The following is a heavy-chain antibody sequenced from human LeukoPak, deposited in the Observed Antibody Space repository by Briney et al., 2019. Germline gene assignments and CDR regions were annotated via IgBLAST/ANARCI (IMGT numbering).Heavy chain of an antibody. J-gene: IGHJ4*02. V-gene: IGHV1-18*01. CDR1: GYTFTSCG. CDR2: ISAYNGNT. D-gene: IGHD3-10*01. Sequence: ASVTVSCKASGYTFTSCGFSWVRQAPRQGLEWMGWISAYNGNTNYAQKLQGRVTMTTDTSTSTAYMELRSLRSDDTAVYYCAREWEEYYYGSGSPRVLDYWGQGTLVTVSS. CDR3: AREWEEYYYGSGSPRVLDY.